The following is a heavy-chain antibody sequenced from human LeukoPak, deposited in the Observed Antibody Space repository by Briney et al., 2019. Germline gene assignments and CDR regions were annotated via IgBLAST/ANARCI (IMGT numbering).Heavy chain of an antibody. CDR2: MNSYTSNT. CDR1: GYTFTSHD. V-gene: IGHV1-8*01. J-gene: IGHJ5*02. CDR3: ARGSGSGGRDWFHP. Sequence: GASVKVSCKASGYTFTSHDINWVRQAAGQGLEWMGWMNSYTSNTGYSQKFQGRVTMTRDTSISTAYMELRSLTSEDTAAYYCARGSGSGGRDWFHPWGQGTLATVSS. D-gene: IGHD1-26*01.